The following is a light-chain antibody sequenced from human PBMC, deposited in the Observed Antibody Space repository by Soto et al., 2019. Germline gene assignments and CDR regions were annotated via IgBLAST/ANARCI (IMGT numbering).Light chain of an antibody. CDR2: EVT. V-gene: IGLV2-14*01. Sequence: QSALTQPASVSGSPGQSITISCTGTSNDVGGYNSVSWYQQYPGKAPKLLIFEVTNRPSGVSSRFSGPKSGNTASLTISGLQAEDEADYYCNSHRDINPYYVFGTGTKLTVL. J-gene: IGLJ1*01. CDR1: SNDVGGYNS. CDR3: NSHRDINPYYV.